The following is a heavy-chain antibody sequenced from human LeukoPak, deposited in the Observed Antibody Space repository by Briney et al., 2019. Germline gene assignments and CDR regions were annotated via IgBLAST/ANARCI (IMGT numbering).Heavy chain of an antibody. J-gene: IGHJ4*02. CDR2: IIPIFGTA. CDR3: ARTPYDYVWGSYRSTHCFDY. V-gene: IGHV1-69*13. D-gene: IGHD3-16*02. CDR1: GGTSSSYA. Sequence: SVKVSCKASGGTSSSYAISWVRQAPGQGLEWMGGIIPIFGTANYAQKFQGRVTITADESTSTAYMELSSLRSEDTAVYYCARTPYDYVWGSYRSTHCFDYWGQGTLVTVSS.